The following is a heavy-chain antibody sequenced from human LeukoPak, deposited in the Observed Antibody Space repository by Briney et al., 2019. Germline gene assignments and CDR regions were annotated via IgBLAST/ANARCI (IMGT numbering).Heavy chain of an antibody. D-gene: IGHD3-9*01. Sequence: QTGGSLRLSCAASGFTFNTYTMNWVRQAPGKGLEWVSYISGSSGIIDYADSVRGRFTISRDNAKNSLYLQMNSLRAEDTAVYYCARGVVRYFDYWGQGALVTVSS. CDR1: GFTFNTYT. V-gene: IGHV3-48*01. CDR2: ISGSSGII. J-gene: IGHJ4*02. CDR3: ARGVVRYFDY.